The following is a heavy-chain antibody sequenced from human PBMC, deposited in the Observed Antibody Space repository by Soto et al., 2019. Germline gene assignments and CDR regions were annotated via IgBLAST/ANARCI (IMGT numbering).Heavy chain of an antibody. CDR1: GGTFSSYA. CDR3: ARAGGTGGYTYGLAY. D-gene: IGHD5-18*01. CDR2: IIPVFGTG. V-gene: IGHV1-69*06. J-gene: IGHJ4*02. Sequence: QVQLVRSGAEVKKPGSSVKVSCKASGGTFSSYAISWVRQAPGQGREWMGGIIPVFGTGIYAQKVQGRVKITADKSPNTAHMELRSLRSEDTAPYLCARAGGTGGYTYGLAYWEQGTLVTVSS.